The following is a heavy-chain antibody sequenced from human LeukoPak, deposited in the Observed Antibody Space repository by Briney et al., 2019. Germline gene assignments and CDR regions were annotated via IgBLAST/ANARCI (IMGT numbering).Heavy chain of an antibody. J-gene: IGHJ5*02. Sequence: ASVKVSCKASGYTFPGYYMHWVRQSPGQGLEWMGWINPNSGGTNYAQKFQGRVTMTRDTSISRAYMELSRLRSDDTAVYYCARDLRPNWFDPWGQGTLVTVSS. CDR3: ARDLRPNWFDP. CDR2: INPNSGGT. CDR1: GYTFPGYY. V-gene: IGHV1-2*02.